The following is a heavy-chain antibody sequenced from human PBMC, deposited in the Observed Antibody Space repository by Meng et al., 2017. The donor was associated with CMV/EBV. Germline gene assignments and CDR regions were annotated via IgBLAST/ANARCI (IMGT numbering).Heavy chain of an antibody. D-gene: IGHD3-22*01. CDR1: GFTFSDYY. CDR2: ISSSGSTI. CDR3: AREGRTYYYDSSGYYYVDNWFDP. V-gene: IGHV3-11*01. J-gene: IGHJ5*02. Sequence: GESLKISCAASGFTFSDYYMSWIRQAPGKGLEWVSYISSSGSTIYYADSVKGRFTISRDNAKNSLYLQMNSLRAEDTAVYCCAREGRTYYYDSSGYYYVDNWFDPWGQGTLVTVSS.